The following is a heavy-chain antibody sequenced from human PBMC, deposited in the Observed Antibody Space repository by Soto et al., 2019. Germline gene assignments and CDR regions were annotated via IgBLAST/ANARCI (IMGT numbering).Heavy chain of an antibody. D-gene: IGHD6-6*01. J-gene: IGHJ4*02. CDR1: GGSFSGYY. Sequence: QVQLQQWGAGLLKPSETLSLTCAVYGGSFSGYYWSWIRQPPGKGLEWIGEINHSGSTNYNPSLKSRVTISVDTSKNQFSLKLSSVTAADTAVYYCAREIRRYSSSSGLDYWGQGTLSPSPQ. CDR2: INHSGST. CDR3: AREIRRYSSSSGLDY. V-gene: IGHV4-34*01.